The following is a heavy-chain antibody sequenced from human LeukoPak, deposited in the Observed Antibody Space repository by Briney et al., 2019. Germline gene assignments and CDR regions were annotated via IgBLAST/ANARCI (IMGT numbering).Heavy chain of an antibody. CDR1: GGSVSSGSYY. Sequence: PSETLSLTCTVSGGSVSSGSYYWSWIRQPPGKGLEWIGYIYYSGSTNYNPSLKSRVTISVDTSKNQFSLKLSSVTAADTAVYYCARTPPSGWYHGGIYYFDYWGQGTLVTVSS. CDR2: IYYSGST. D-gene: IGHD6-19*01. V-gene: IGHV4-61*01. J-gene: IGHJ4*02. CDR3: ARTPPSGWYHGGIYYFDY.